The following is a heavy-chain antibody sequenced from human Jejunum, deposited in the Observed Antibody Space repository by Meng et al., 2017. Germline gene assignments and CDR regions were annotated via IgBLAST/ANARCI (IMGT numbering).Heavy chain of an antibody. CDR2: IYYSGST. CDR3: SRIVDGDYFDY. CDR1: GGSISSSSDY. Sequence: QVQLQESGPGLVKPSETRALTCTVSGGSISSSSDYWGWIRQPPGKGLEWIGSIYYSGSTYYNPSLKSRVTISVDTSKNQFSLKVNSVTAADTAVYYCSRIVDGDYFDYWGQGTLVTVSS. V-gene: IGHV4-39*01. D-gene: IGHD3-16*02. J-gene: IGHJ4*02.